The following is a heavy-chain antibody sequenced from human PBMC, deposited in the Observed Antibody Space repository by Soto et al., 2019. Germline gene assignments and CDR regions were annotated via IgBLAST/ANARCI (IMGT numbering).Heavy chain of an antibody. CDR1: GYTFTSYA. D-gene: IGHD2-2*01. CDR2: INAGNGNT. CDR3: ARGCQPLDV. J-gene: IGHJ6*02. Sequence: VQLVQSGAEVKKPGASVKVSCKASGYTFTSYAMHWVRQAPGQRLEWRGRINAGNGNTKYSQKFQGRVTITRDTTASTAYMELSSVGSEDTAVYYCARGCQPLDVWGQGTTVTVSS. V-gene: IGHV1-3*01.